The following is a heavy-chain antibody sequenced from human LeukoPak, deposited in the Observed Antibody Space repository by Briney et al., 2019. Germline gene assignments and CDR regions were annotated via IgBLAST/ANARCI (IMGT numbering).Heavy chain of an antibody. CDR2: INPNSGGT. CDR3: AKEAAAAGRPFDY. CDR1: GYTFTGYY. Sequence: SVKVSCKASGYTFTGYYMHWVRQAPGQGLEWMGWINPNSGGTNYAQKFQGRVTMTRDTSISTAYMELSRLRSDDTAVYYCAKEAAAAGRPFDYWGQGTLVTVSS. J-gene: IGHJ4*02. V-gene: IGHV1-2*02. D-gene: IGHD6-13*01.